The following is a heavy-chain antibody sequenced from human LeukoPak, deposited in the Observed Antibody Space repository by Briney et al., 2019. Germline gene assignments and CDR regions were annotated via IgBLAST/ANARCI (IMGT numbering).Heavy chain of an antibody. Sequence: SETLSLTCAVYGGSFSGYYWSWIRQPPGKGLEWIGEINHSGSTNYNPSLKSRVTISVDTSKNQNQFSLKLSSVTAADTAVYYCARGRGSGYFPFDYWGQGTLVTVSS. D-gene: IGHD3-22*01. CDR2: INHSGST. J-gene: IGHJ4*02. V-gene: IGHV4-34*01. CDR3: ARGRGSGYFPFDY. CDR1: GGSFSGYY.